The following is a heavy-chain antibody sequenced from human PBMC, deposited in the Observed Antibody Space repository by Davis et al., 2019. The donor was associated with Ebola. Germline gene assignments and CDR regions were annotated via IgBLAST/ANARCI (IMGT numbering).Heavy chain of an antibody. CDR3: AREHIYDSSGYLNGMDV. J-gene: IGHJ6*02. D-gene: IGHD3-22*01. CDR2: INPNSGGT. CDR1: GYTFTGYY. Sequence: ASVKVSCKASGYTFTGYYMHWVRQAPGQGLEWMGWINPNSGGTNYAQKFQGRVTMTRDTSISTAYMELSRLRSDDTAVYYCAREHIYDSSGYLNGMDVWGQGTTVTVSS. V-gene: IGHV1-2*02.